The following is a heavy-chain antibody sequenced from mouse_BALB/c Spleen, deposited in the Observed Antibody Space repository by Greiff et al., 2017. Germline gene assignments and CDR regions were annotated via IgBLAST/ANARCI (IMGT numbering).Heavy chain of an antibody. CDR1: GFTFSSFG. Sequence: EVQRVESGGGLVQPGGSRKLSCAASGFTFSSFGMHWVRQAPEKGLEWVAYISSGSSTIYYADTVKGRFTISRDNPKNTLFLQMTSLRSEDTAMYYCARSWDYGNFSYYAMDYWGQGTSVTVSS. CDR3: ARSWDYGNFSYYAMDY. J-gene: IGHJ4*01. D-gene: IGHD2-1*01. V-gene: IGHV5-17*02. CDR2: ISSGSSTI.